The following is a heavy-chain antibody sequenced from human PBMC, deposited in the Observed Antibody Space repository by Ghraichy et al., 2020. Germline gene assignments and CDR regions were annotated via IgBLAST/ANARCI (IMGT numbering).Heavy chain of an antibody. CDR2: FDPEDGET. V-gene: IGHV1-24*01. D-gene: IGHD3-10*01. Sequence: ASVKDSCKVSGYTLTELSMHWVRQAPGKGLEWMGGFDPEDGETIYAQKFQGRVTMTEDTSTDTAYMELSSLRSEDTAVYYCATEQGLYGSGSYNWFDPWGQGTLVTVSS. J-gene: IGHJ5*02. CDR3: ATEQGLYGSGSYNWFDP. CDR1: GYTLTELS.